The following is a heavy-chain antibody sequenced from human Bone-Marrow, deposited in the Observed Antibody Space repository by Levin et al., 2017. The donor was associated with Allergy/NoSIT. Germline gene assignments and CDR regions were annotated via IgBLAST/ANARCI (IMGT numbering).Heavy chain of an antibody. J-gene: IGHJ5*02. V-gene: IGHV4-4*07. CDR2: IYPSGST. Sequence: SETLSLTCNVSGASISSSYWSWIRQPAGKGLEWIGRIYPSGSTKYHPSLKSRLTMSIDTSKNQFSLKLSSVTAADTAVYYCARLRATGAGNWFDPWGQGTLVTVFS. D-gene: IGHD1-14*01. CDR1: GASISSSY. CDR3: ARLRATGAGNWFDP.